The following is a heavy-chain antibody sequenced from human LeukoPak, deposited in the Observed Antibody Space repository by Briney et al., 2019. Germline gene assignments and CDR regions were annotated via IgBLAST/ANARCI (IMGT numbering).Heavy chain of an antibody. CDR1: GGTFSSYA. CDR3: ARDNSQGDSAWWFDP. CDR2: IIPIFGIA. J-gene: IGHJ5*02. D-gene: IGHD1-26*01. Sequence: SVKVSCKASGGTFSSYAINWVRQAPGQGLEWRGGIIPIFGIANYAQKFPGRVTITADVSTSTACMERSSLRSEDTAVYYCARDNSQGDSAWWFDPWGQGTLVTVSS. V-gene: IGHV1-69*13.